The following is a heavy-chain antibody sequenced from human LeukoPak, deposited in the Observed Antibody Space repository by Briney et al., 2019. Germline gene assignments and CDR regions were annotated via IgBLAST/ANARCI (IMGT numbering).Heavy chain of an antibody. CDR1: GGSFSGYY. Sequence: PSETLSLTCAVYGGSFSGYYWSWIRQPPGKGLEWIGEINHSGSTNYNPSLKSRVTISVDTSKNQFSLKLSSVTAADTALYYCARRGYIDAFDIWGRGTMVTVSS. D-gene: IGHD2-15*01. CDR3: ARRGYIDAFDI. J-gene: IGHJ3*02. CDR2: INHSGST. V-gene: IGHV4-34*01.